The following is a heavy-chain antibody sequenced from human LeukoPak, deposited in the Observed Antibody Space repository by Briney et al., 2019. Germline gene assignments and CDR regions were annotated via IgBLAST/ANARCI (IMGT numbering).Heavy chain of an antibody. CDR2: ISAYNGNT. Sequence: GASVTVSCKASGYTFTSYGISWVRQAPGQGLEWMGWISAYNGNTNYAQKLQGRVTMTTDTSTSTAHMELRSLRSDDTAVYYCARDRVYDSSGSPRPFDYWGQGTLVTVSS. D-gene: IGHD3-22*01. J-gene: IGHJ4*02. CDR3: ARDRVYDSSGSPRPFDY. CDR1: GYTFTSYG. V-gene: IGHV1-18*01.